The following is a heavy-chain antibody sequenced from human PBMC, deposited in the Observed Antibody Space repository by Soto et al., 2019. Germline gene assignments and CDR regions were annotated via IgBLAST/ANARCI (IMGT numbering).Heavy chain of an antibody. V-gene: IGHV1-69*13. CDR2: IIPIFGTA. J-gene: IGHJ6*02. D-gene: IGHD6-13*01. CDR1: GGTFSSYA. CDR3: ASKLNSSSWYRDYYYYYGLDV. Sequence: SVKVSCKASGGTFSSYAISWVRQAPGQGLEWMGGIIPIFGTANYAQKFQGRVTITADESTSTAYMELSSLRSEDTAVYYCASKLNSSSWYRDYYYYYGLDVWGQGTTVTVSS.